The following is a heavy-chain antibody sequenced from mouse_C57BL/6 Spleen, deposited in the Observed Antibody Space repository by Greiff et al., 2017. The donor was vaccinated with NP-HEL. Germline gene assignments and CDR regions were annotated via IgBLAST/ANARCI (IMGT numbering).Heavy chain of an antibody. V-gene: IGHV1-82*01. CDR1: GYAFSSSW. D-gene: IGHD1-1*01. CDR3: AREIYDYYGGIAY. CDR2: IYPGDGDT. Sequence: QVQLQQSGPELVKPGASVKISCKASGYAFSSSWMNWVKQRPGKGLEWIGRIYPGDGDTNYNGKFKGKATLTADKSSSTAYMQLSSLTSEDSAVYFCAREIYDYYGGIAYWGQGTLVTVSA. J-gene: IGHJ3*01.